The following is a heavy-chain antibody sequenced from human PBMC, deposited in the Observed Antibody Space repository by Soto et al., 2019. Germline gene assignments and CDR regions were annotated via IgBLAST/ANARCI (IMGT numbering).Heavy chain of an antibody. J-gene: IGHJ6*02. CDR2: INPNSGGT. CDR1: GYTFTGYY. V-gene: IGHV1-2*04. CDR3: ARDQSPRGGDRFWYYYYGMDV. Sequence: ASVKVSCKASGYTFTGYYMHWVRQAPGQGLEWMGWINPNSGGTNYAQKFQGWVTMTRDTSISTAYMELSRLRSDDTAVYYCARDQSPRGGDRFWYYYYGMDVWGQGTTVTVSS. D-gene: IGHD3-3*01.